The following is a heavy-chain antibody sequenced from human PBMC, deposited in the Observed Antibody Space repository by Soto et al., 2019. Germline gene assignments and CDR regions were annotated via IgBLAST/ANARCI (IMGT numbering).Heavy chain of an antibody. V-gene: IGHV4-31*03. CDR2: IYYSGST. D-gene: IGHD4-17*01. CDR3: ASAIYGDYGTPDAFDI. CDR1: GGSISSGGYY. Sequence: QVQLQESGPGLVKPSQTLSLTCTVSGGSISSGGYYWSWIRQHPGKGLEWIGYIYYSGSTYYNPSLKSRVTISVDTSKNQFSLKLRSVTAADTAVYYCASAIYGDYGTPDAFDIWGQGTMVTVSS. J-gene: IGHJ3*02.